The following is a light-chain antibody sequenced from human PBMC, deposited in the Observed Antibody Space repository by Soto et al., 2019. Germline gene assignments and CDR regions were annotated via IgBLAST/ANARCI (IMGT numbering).Light chain of an antibody. CDR2: GAS. Sequence: EIVLTQSPGTLSLSPGERATLSCRASQSISSTYLAWYQQKRGQAPRLFIYGASSRATGIPDRFSGSGSGTDFPLTISRLEPEDFALYYCQQYGGSLTFGGGTKVDIK. J-gene: IGKJ4*01. CDR1: QSISSTY. V-gene: IGKV3-20*01. CDR3: QQYGGSLT.